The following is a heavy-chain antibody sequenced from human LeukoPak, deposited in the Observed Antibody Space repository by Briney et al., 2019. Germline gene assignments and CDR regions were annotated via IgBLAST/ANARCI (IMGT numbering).Heavy chain of an antibody. Sequence: ASVKVSCKASGYTFIGYYMHWVRQAPGQGLEWMGWINPNSGGTNYAQKFQGRVTMTEDTSTDTAYMELSSLRSEDTAVYYCATGMVTTSGYAHWYFDLWGRGTLVTVSS. J-gene: IGHJ2*01. CDR1: GYTFIGYY. CDR3: ATGMVTTSGYAHWYFDL. CDR2: INPNSGGT. D-gene: IGHD4-17*01. V-gene: IGHV1-2*02.